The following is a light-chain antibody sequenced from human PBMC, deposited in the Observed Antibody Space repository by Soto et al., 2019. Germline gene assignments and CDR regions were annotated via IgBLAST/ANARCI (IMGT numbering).Light chain of an antibody. CDR2: DAS. V-gene: IGKV3-11*01. J-gene: IGKJ2*02. CDR3: QQRSNWPGT. CDR1: QSVSSY. Sequence: EIVLTQSPATLSLSPGERATLSCXXXQSVSSYLAWYPQNPGQAPRLLIYDASNRATGIPARFSGSGSGTDFTLTISSLEPEDFAVYYCQQRSNWPGTFGQGTKLEIK.